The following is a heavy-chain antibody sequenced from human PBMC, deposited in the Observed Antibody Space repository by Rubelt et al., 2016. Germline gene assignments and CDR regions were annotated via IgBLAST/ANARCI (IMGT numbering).Heavy chain of an antibody. Sequence: PGRSLRLSCASSGFPFEDCVMHWVRQVPGKGLEWVSGISWNSAMLQYADSVKGRFTISRDNAKNSLHLQMSSMRAEDTALYYCARDHTRYYDSSGYLPHYWGQGTLVTVSS. J-gene: IGHJ4*02. D-gene: IGHD3-22*01. V-gene: IGHV3-9*01. CDR2: ISWNSAML. CDR3: ARDHTRYYDSSGYLPHY. CDR1: GFPFEDCV.